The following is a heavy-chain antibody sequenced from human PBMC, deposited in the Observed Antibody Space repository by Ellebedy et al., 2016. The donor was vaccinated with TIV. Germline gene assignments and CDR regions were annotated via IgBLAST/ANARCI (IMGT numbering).Heavy chain of an antibody. CDR1: GFTFSSYA. J-gene: IGHJ4*02. CDR3: AKGRGGGSDSSAPRYYFDS. Sequence: GESLKIPCAASGFTFSSYAMSWVRQAPGKGLEWVSTISNTGSRTYYADSVEGRFIISRDNSKKTLYLQMNSLRAEDTAVYYCAKGRGGGSDSSAPRYYFDSWGLGTLVTVSS. CDR2: ISNTGSRT. V-gene: IGHV3-23*01. D-gene: IGHD3-22*01.